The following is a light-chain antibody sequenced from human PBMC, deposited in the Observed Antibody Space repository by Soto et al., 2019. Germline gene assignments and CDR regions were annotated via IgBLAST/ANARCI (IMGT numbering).Light chain of an antibody. J-gene: IGLJ2*01. CDR1: SSDVGGYNY. CDR2: EVS. Sequence: QSALTQPPSASGSPRQSVTISCTGTSSDVGGYNYVSWYQQHPGKAPKLMIYEVSKRPSGVPDRFSGSKSGNTASLTISGLQAEDEADYYCCSYVGSNNVVFGGGTKLTVL. V-gene: IGLV2-8*01. CDR3: CSYVGSNNVV.